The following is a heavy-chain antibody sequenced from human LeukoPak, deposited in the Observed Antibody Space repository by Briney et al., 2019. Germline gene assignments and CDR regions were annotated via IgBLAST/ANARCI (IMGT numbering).Heavy chain of an antibody. J-gene: IGHJ4*02. D-gene: IGHD5-12*01. V-gene: IGHV3-30*18. CDR3: TKDGYSGYEARGYFDY. CDR2: ISYDGSNK. CDR1: GFTFSSYG. Sequence: TGGSLRLSCAASGFTFSSYGMHWVRQAPGKGLEWVAVISYDGSNKYYADSVKGRFTISRDNSKNTLYLQMNSLRAEDTAVYYCTKDGYSGYEARGYFDYWGQGTLVTVSS.